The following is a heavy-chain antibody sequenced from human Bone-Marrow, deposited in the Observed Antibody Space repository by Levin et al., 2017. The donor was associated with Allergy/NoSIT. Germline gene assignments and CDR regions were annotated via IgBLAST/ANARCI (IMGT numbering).Heavy chain of an antibody. CDR1: GFTFSSSG. D-gene: IGHD3-10*01. V-gene: IGHV3-33*05. Sequence: LSLTCAASGFTFSSSGMHWVRQAPGKGLEWVAVISYDGGDEYYADSVKGRFTISRDNSKNTLYLQMNSLRAEDTGVYYCARKLAGGSGSYYPDYWGQGTLVTVSS. CDR2: ISYDGGDE. CDR3: ARKLAGGSGSYYPDY. J-gene: IGHJ4*02.